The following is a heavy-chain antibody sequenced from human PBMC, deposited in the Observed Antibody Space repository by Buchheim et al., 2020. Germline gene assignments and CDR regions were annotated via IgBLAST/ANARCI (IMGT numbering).Heavy chain of an antibody. CDR2: LGHDGEVQ. D-gene: IGHD1-14*01. V-gene: IGHV3-33*01. Sequence: QVQLLESGGGVVQPGGSLRLSCAASGFPFSISGMHWVRQAPGRGLEWVAVLGHDGEVQQYGDSVKGRFTISRDNSKNTLYLEMAGLSADDTAVYHCVRDKSSGYFDRWGQGTL. CDR3: VRDKSSGYFDR. J-gene: IGHJ4*02. CDR1: GFPFSISG.